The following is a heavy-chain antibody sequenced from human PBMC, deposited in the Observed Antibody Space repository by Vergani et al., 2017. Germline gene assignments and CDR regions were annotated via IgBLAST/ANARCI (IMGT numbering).Heavy chain of an antibody. CDR1: GFTFSSFS. CDR3: ARERGQWLATFDAFDI. V-gene: IGHV3-21*01. CDR2: ISSSSSYI. Sequence: EVQLVESGGGLVKPGGSLRLSCAASGFTFSSFSMNWVRQAPGKGLEWVSSISSSSSYIYYADSVKGRFTISRDNAKNSLSLQMNSLRAEDTAVYYCARERGQWLATFDAFDIWGQGTMVTVSS. J-gene: IGHJ3*02. D-gene: IGHD6-19*01.